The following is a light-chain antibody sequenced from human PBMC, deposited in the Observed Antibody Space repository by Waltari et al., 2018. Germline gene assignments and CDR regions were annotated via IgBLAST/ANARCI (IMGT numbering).Light chain of an antibody. CDR3: CSFAGYGIYV. Sequence: QSALTQPASVSGSPGQSIPISCTAVKRNVDLLHLFPWYQNHPGRNPRLLIYEISQRPSGISNRFSGSKSGNTASLTISGLQPEDEADYFCCSFAGYGIYVFGSGTQVSVL. CDR2: EIS. J-gene: IGLJ1*01. V-gene: IGLV2-23*02. CDR1: KRNVDLLHL.